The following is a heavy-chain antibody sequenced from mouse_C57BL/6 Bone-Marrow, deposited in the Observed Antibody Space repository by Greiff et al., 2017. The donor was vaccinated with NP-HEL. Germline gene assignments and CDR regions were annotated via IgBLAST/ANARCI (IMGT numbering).Heavy chain of an antibody. CDR1: GYTFTEYT. Sequence: VQLQESGAELVKPGASVKLSCKASGYTFTEYTIHWVKQRSGQGLEWIGWFYPGSGSIKYNEKFKDKATLTADKSSSTVYMALSRLTSEDSAVYCCARHGDYFGSSYGYFDVWGTGTTVTVSS. CDR3: ARHGDYFGSSYGYFDV. D-gene: IGHD1-1*01. J-gene: IGHJ1*03. CDR2: FYPGSGSI. V-gene: IGHV1-62-2*01.